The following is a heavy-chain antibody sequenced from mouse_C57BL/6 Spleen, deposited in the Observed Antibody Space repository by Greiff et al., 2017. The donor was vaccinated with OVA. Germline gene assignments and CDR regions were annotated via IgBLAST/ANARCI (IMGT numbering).Heavy chain of an antibody. CDR2: IWRGGST. CDR1: GFSLTSYG. D-gene: IGHD1-1*01. Sequence: QVQLQQSGPGLVQPSQSLSITCTVSGFSLTSYGVHWVRQSPGKGLEWLGVIWRGGSTDYNAAFMSRLSITKDNSTSQVYLKMNSLQADDTAIYYCAKNWGSSPSRLLDYWGQGTSVTVSS. V-gene: IGHV2-5*01. CDR3: AKNWGSSPSRLLDY. J-gene: IGHJ4*01.